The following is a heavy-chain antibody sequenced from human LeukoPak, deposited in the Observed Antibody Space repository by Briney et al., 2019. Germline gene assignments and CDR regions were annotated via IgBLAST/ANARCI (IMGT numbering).Heavy chain of an antibody. CDR3: ARDRYYYDSSARYFDY. CDR2: IYYSGTT. J-gene: IGHJ4*02. V-gene: IGHV4-39*07. CDR1: GGSISSSRHY. Sequence: SETLSLTCTVSGGSISSSRHYWGWIRQPPGKGLEWIGSIYYSGTTYYNPSLKSRVTMSVDTSKNQFSLKLSSVTAADTAVYYCARDRYYYDSSARYFDYWGQGTLVTVSS. D-gene: IGHD3-22*01.